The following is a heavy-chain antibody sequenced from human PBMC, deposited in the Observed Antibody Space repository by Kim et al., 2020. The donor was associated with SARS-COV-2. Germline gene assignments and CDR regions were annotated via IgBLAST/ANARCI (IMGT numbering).Heavy chain of an antibody. D-gene: IGHD1-26*01. CDR2: ISHEGSYK. J-gene: IGHJ4*02. V-gene: IGHV3-30*18. CDR3: AKGYGGSSGYYFDY. Sequence: GGSLRLSCAGSGFTFSGYGVHWVRQAPGKGLEWVAVISHEGSYKYYADSVKGRFSISRDNSKNTLYLQMNSLRTEDTAMYYCAKGYGGSSGYYFDYWGQGSLVTVSS. CDR1: GFTFSGYG.